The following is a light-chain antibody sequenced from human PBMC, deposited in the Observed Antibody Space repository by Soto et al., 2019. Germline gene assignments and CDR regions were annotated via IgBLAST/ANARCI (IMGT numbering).Light chain of an antibody. Sequence: EIVMTQSPATLSVSPGERATLSCRASQSVSSNLAWYQQKPGQAPRLLIYDASTRATGFPARFSGSGSGTEFTLTISSLQSEDFAIYYCQQYDNWPLAFDQGTKVEIK. CDR2: DAS. J-gene: IGKJ1*01. CDR3: QQYDNWPLA. CDR1: QSVSSN. V-gene: IGKV3-15*01.